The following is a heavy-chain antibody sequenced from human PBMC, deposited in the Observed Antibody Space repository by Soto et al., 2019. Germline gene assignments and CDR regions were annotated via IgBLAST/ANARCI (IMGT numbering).Heavy chain of an antibody. CDR3: ASDFNDSSGYYYVWFDY. V-gene: IGHV1-18*04. CDR1: GYTLTSYG. J-gene: IGHJ4*02. CDR2: ISAYNGKT. Sequence: ASVKVSCKASGYTLTSYGISWVRQAPGQGLEWMGWISAYNGKTNYAQKLQGRVTMTTEKSTSTAYMELRSLRSDDTAVYYCASDFNDSSGYYYVWFDYWGQGTLVTVSS. D-gene: IGHD3-22*01.